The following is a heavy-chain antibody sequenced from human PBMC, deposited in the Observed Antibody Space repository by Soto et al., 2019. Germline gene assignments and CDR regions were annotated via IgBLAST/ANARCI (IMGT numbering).Heavy chain of an antibody. Sequence: GGSLRLSCASSGFTFTNYDMHWVRQAPGKGLEWMALILHDGSAEYYADSVKGRFTISRDNSKNTLYLQMNSLRAEDTAVYYCARSRDGYSFYFYYGMDGWGQGTTVTVSS. CDR3: ARSRDGYSFYFYYGMDG. CDR1: GFTFTNYD. CDR2: ILHDGSAE. J-gene: IGHJ6*02. V-gene: IGHV3-30*03. D-gene: IGHD4-4*01.